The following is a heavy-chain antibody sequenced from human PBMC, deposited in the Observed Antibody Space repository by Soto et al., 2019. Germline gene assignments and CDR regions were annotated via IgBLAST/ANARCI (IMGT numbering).Heavy chain of an antibody. CDR2: IDTSGDAM. J-gene: IGHJ4*02. Sequence: GGSLRLSCAVSGFTFSNYEWNWVRQAPGKGLEWISYIDTSGDAMFYADSVKCRFAVSSDNTMNSLYLQMNSLRAEETAAYYCARESRGWGGGCLDYWGEGTLVRVSS. CDR1: GFTFSNYE. D-gene: IGHD2-15*01. V-gene: IGHV3-48*03. CDR3: ARESRGWGGGCLDY.